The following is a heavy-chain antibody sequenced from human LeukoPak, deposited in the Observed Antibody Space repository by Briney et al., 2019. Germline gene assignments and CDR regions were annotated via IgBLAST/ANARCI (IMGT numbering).Heavy chain of an antibody. D-gene: IGHD1-26*01. CDR2: IGIAGDT. J-gene: IGHJ4*02. CDR3: AKDRLAVIVYYFDY. CDR1: GFTFSTYD. V-gene: IGHV3-13*01. Sequence: GGSLRLSCAASGFTFSTYDMHWVRQATGKGLEWVSAIGIAGDTYYLGSVKGRFTISRENAKKSLYLQMNSLRAEDTAVYYCAKDRLAVIVYYFDYWGQGTLVTVSS.